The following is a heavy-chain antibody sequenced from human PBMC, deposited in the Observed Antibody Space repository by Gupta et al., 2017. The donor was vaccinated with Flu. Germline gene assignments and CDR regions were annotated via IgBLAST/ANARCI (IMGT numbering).Heavy chain of an antibody. Sequence: VQVVGSGGGLVKPGGSLRLPCSAFEFRFNTYSMNWVRQAPGKGLEWVSSISRSGSDIYYADSLAGRFTISRDNAKDTLYLQMNNLRVEDTAVYYCARGFEMSLFSWGQGTLVTVSS. CDR2: ISRSGSDI. CDR1: EFRFNTYS. V-gene: IGHV3-21*01. CDR3: ARGFEMSLFS. D-gene: IGHD2-21*01. J-gene: IGHJ5*02.